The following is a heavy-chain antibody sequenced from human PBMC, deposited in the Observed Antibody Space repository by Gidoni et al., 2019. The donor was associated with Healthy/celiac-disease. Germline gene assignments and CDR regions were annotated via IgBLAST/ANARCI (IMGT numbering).Heavy chain of an antibody. CDR2: IYSGGST. CDR1: GFTVSSNY. CDR3: ARGEQWLGYNWFDP. D-gene: IGHD6-19*01. Sequence: EVQLVETGGGLIQPGGSLRLSGAASGFTVSSNYMSWARQAPGKGLGWVSVIYSGGSTYYADSVKGRFTIARDNSKNTLYLQMNSLRAEDTAVYYCARGEQWLGYNWFDPWGQGTLVTVSS. J-gene: IGHJ5*02. V-gene: IGHV3-53*02.